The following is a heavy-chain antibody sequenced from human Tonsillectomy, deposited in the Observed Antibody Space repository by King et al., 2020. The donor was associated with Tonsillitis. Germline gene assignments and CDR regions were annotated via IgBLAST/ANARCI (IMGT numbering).Heavy chain of an antibody. CDR3: ARGSSGGGLDF. CDR2: IDCDDDK. D-gene: IGHD6-19*01. Sequence: VTLKESGPALVKPTQTLTLTCSFSGFSLKTSEMRVSWIRQPPGKALEWLARIDCDDDKFYSTSLKTRLTISKDTSKNQVVLTMTNMDPVDTATYYCARGSSGGGLDFWGQGTLVTVSS. CDR1: GFSLKTSEMR. J-gene: IGHJ4*02. V-gene: IGHV2-70*04.